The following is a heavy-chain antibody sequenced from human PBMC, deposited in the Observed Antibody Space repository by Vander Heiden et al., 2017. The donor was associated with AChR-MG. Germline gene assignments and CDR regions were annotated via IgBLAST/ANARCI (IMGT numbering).Heavy chain of an antibody. CDR2: IYYSGST. Sequence: QVQLQESGPGLVKPSQTLSLTCTVSGGSIFSGGYYWSWIRQHPGKGLEWIGYIYYSGSTYDNPSLKSRVTMSVDTSKNQFSLKLSSVTAADTAVYYCAREVRGYSGWDVWGNGTTVTVSS. V-gene: IGHV4-31*03. D-gene: IGHD5-12*01. CDR3: AREVRGYSGWDV. CDR1: GGSIFSGGYY. J-gene: IGHJ6*04.